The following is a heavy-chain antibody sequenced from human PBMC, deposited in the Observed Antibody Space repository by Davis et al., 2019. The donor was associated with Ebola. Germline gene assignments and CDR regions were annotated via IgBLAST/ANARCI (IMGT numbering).Heavy chain of an antibody. CDR1: GGSFSGYY. D-gene: IGHD3-10*01. CDR3: ARGYYGGWFDP. J-gene: IGHJ5*02. CDR2: INYSGST. Sequence: MPSETLSLTCAVYGGSFSGYYWSWIRQPPGKGLEWIGEINYSGSTNYNPSLKSRVTISVDTSKNQFSLKLSSVTAADTAVYYCARGYYGGWFDPWGQGTLVTVSS. V-gene: IGHV4-34*01.